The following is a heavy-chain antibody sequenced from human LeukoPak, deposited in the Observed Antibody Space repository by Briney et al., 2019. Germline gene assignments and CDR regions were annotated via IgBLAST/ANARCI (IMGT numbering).Heavy chain of an antibody. Sequence: GSIRLSCAASGFTFDDYAMHWVRQAPGKGLEWVSLISGTGSSTYYVDSVKGRFTISRDNSKNSLYLQMNSLRTEDTALYYCAKGGYRYGYWSDYWGQGTLVTVSS. D-gene: IGHD5-18*01. CDR1: GFTFDDYA. CDR3: AKGGYRYGYWSDY. J-gene: IGHJ4*02. CDR2: ISGTGSST. V-gene: IGHV3-43*02.